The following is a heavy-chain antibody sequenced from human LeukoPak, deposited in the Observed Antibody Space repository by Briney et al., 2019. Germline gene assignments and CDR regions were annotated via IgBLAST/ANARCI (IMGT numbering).Heavy chain of an antibody. D-gene: IGHD3-22*01. CDR1: GFTFSSYG. Sequence: GGSLRLSCEASGFTFSSYGMHWVRQAPGKGLEWVAVIWYDGSDEYYADSVKGRFSISRDNSKNTLYLQMNSLRAEDTAVYYCARRTPYDSSGHYSDHWGQGTLVTVSS. CDR2: IWYDGSDE. J-gene: IGHJ4*02. CDR3: ARRTPYDSSGHYSDH. V-gene: IGHV3-33*01.